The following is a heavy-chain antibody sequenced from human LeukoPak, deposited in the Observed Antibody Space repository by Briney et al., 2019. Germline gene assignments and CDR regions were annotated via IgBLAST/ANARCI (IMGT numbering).Heavy chain of an antibody. J-gene: IGHJ4*02. Sequence: SETLSLTCSVSGDSISLSFYYWGWIRQPPGKALEWIGSVYHSGSTYYNPSLKSRVTISVDTSKNQFSLKLSSVTAADTAVYYGARDRFGGWYALFDYWGQGTLVTFSS. D-gene: IGHD6-19*01. CDR2: VYHSGST. CDR3: ARDRFGGWYALFDY. CDR1: GDSISLSFYY. V-gene: IGHV4-39*07.